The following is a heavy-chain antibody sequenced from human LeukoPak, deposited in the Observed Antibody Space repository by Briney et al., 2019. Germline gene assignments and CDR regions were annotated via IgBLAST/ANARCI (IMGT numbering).Heavy chain of an antibody. CDR1: GGSFSGYY. V-gene: IGHV4-34*01. Sequence: SETLSLTCAVYGGSFSGYYWSWIRQPPGKGLEWIGEINHSGSTNYNPSLKSRVTISVDTSKNQFSLKLSSVTAADTAVYYCARGRLKYYGSGTLDYWGPGTLVTVSS. D-gene: IGHD3-10*01. J-gene: IGHJ4*02. CDR2: INHSGST. CDR3: ARGRLKYYGSGTLDY.